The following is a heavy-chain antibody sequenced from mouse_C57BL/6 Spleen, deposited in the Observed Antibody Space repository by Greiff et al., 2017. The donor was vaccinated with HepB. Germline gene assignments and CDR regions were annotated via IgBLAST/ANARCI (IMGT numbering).Heavy chain of an antibody. D-gene: IGHD2-10*02. Sequence: VKLMESGPGLVQPSQSLSITCTVSGFSLTSYGVHWVRQSPGKGLEWLGVIWSGGSTDYNAAFISRLSISKDNSKSQVFFKMNSLQADDTAIYYCARKGYGNYCAMDYWGQGTSVTVSS. CDR1: GFSLTSYG. V-gene: IGHV2-2*01. CDR2: IWSGGST. J-gene: IGHJ4*01. CDR3: ARKGYGNYCAMDY.